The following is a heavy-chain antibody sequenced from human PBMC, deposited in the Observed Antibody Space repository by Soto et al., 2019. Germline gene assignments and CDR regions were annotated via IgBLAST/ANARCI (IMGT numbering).Heavy chain of an antibody. J-gene: IGHJ5*02. D-gene: IGHD3-22*01. CDR1: GFTFSSYS. V-gene: IGHV3-21*01. Sequence: GGSLRLSCAASGFTFSSYSMNWVRQAPGKGLEWVSSISSSSSYIYYADSVKGRFTISRDNAKNSLYLQMNSLRAEETAVYYCAREGHYDSSGYFPYNWFDPWGQGTLVTVSS. CDR2: ISSSSSYI. CDR3: AREGHYDSSGYFPYNWFDP.